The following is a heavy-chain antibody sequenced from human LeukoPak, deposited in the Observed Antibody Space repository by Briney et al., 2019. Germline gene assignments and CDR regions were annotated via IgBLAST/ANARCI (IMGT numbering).Heavy chain of an antibody. CDR3: AKAGYCSGGSCYWTPRFDY. CDR2: ISGGGTTT. Sequence: GGSLRLSCAGSGFTFSSYAMSWVRQAPGKGLEWVSSISGGGTTTYYADSVKGRFTISRDNSKNTLYLQMNSLRAEDTAVYYCAKAGYCSGGSCYWTPRFDYWGQGTLVTVSS. CDR1: GFTFSSYA. J-gene: IGHJ4*02. V-gene: IGHV3-23*01. D-gene: IGHD2-15*01.